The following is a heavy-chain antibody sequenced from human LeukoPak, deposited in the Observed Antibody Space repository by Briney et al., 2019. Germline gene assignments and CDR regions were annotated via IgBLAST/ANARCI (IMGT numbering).Heavy chain of an antibody. J-gene: IGHJ3*02. CDR3: ARLWATVIDWGAFDI. D-gene: IGHD4-17*01. CDR1: GFSFNNYR. V-gene: IGHV3-7*01. CDR2: IKQDGSEK. Sequence: GESLRLSCVASGFSFNNYRMTWVRQAPGKGLEWVANIKQDGSEKYYVDSVKGRFTISRDNAKNSLYLQMDSLRVEDTAVYYCARLWATVIDWGAFDIWGQGTMITVSS.